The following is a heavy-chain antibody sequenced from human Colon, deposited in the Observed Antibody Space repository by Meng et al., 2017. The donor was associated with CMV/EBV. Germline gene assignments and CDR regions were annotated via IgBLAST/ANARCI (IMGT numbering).Heavy chain of an antibody. Sequence: GGSLRLSCAASGFTFSSYAMSWVRQAPGKGLEWVSAISGSGGSTYYADSVKGRLTISRDNSKNTLYLQMNSLRAEDTAVYYCAKVYSSGWYFLDYWGQGTLVTVSS. CDR1: GFTFSSYA. J-gene: IGHJ4*02. D-gene: IGHD6-19*01. V-gene: IGHV3-23*01. CDR3: AKVYSSGWYFLDY. CDR2: ISGSGGST.